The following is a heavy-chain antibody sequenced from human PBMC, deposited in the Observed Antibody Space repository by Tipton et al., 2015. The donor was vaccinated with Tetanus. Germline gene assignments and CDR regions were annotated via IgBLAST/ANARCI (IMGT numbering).Heavy chain of an antibody. D-gene: IGHD3-3*01. V-gene: IGHV4-30-2*01. J-gene: IGHJ4*02. CDR1: GDSITRDGYS. CDR2: ISDGGQS. CDR3: ARESITIFGVVSIDY. Sequence: LRLSCTVSGDSITRDGYSWHWIRQPPGKGLEWIGYISDGGQSYYSPSLERRATISRDMSNNHFSLKLTSVTAADTAVYYCARESITIFGVVSIDYWGQGTLVTVSS.